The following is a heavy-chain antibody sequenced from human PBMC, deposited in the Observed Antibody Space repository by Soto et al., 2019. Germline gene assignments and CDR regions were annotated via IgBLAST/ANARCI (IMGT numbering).Heavy chain of an antibody. CDR1: GFTFSSYA. Sequence: GGSLRLSCAASGFTFSSYAMSWVRQAPGKGLEWVSAISGSGGSTYYADSVKGRFTISRDNSKNTLYLQMNSLRAEDTAVYYCAKGDCSGGSCYYAFDSWGQGTMVTVAS. CDR2: ISGSGGST. V-gene: IGHV3-23*01. J-gene: IGHJ3*02. D-gene: IGHD2-15*01. CDR3: AKGDCSGGSCYYAFDS.